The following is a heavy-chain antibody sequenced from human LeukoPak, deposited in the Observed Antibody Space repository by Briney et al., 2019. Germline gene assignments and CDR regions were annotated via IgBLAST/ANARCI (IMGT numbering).Heavy chain of an antibody. D-gene: IGHD1-14*01. Sequence: PGGSLRLSCAASGFTFSSYSMNWVRQAPGKGLEWVSSISSSSSHIYYADSVKGRFTISRDNAKNSLYLQMNSLRAEDTAVYYCARDISREDNTDYWGQGTLVTVSS. CDR2: ISSSSSHI. CDR3: ARDISREDNTDY. V-gene: IGHV3-21*01. CDR1: GFTFSSYS. J-gene: IGHJ4*02.